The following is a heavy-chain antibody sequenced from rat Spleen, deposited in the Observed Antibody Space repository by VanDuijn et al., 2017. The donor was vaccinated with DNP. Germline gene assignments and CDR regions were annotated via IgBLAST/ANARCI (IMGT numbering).Heavy chain of an antibody. J-gene: IGHJ4*01. CDR2: ISTSGGST. CDR3: TRDTYSSYMTYYYAMDA. Sequence: EVQLVESGGGLVQPGRSMKLSCAASGFTFSSFPMAWVRQAPTKGLEWVATISTSGGSTYYRDSVKGRFTISRDNAKSTLYLQMNSLRSEDTDTYYCTRDTYSSYMTYYYAMDAWGQGTSVTVSS. V-gene: IGHV5-46*01. CDR1: GFTFSSFP. D-gene: IGHD1-2*01.